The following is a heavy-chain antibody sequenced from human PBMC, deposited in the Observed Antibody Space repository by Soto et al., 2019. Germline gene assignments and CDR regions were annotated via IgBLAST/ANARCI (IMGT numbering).Heavy chain of an antibody. CDR2: ISYDGSNK. Sequence: GESVKISCAASGFTFSSYGMHWVRQAPCKGLEWVAVISYDGSNKYYADSVKGRFTISRDNSKNTLYLQMNSLRAEDTAVYYCAKGYDSSGYYAAWFAPWGQGTLATVSS. J-gene: IGHJ5*02. V-gene: IGHV3-30*18. D-gene: IGHD3-22*01. CDR3: AKGYDSSGYYAAWFAP. CDR1: GFTFSSYG.